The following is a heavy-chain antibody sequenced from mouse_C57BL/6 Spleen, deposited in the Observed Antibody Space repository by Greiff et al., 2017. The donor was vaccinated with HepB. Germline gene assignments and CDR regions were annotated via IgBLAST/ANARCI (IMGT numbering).Heavy chain of an antibody. Sequence: VQLQQSGPELVKPGASVKISCKASGYTFTDYYMNWVKQSHGKSLEWIGDINPNNGGTSYNQKFKGKATLTVDKSSSTAYMELRSLTSEDSAVYYCARFAYYNSRALYAMDYWGQGTSVTVSS. V-gene: IGHV1-26*01. CDR2: INPNNGGT. D-gene: IGHD2-12*01. J-gene: IGHJ4*01. CDR1: GYTFTDYY. CDR3: ARFAYYNSRALYAMDY.